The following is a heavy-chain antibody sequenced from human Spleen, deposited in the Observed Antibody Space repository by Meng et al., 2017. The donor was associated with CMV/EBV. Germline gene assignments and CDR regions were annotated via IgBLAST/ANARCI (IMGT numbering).Heavy chain of an antibody. V-gene: IGHV3-48*04. J-gene: IGHJ6*02. CDR2: ISNSGNII. CDR1: RIKLDIYG. CDR3: ARETHNDFWNGYLYYGMDV. D-gene: IGHD3-3*01. Sequence: GESLKISCVASRIKLDIYGVHWVRRAPGKGLEWVAYISNSGNIIYYGDSVKGRFTISRDNAKNSLYLQMDSLRADDTAVYHCARETHNDFWNGYLYYGMDVWGQGTTVTVSS.